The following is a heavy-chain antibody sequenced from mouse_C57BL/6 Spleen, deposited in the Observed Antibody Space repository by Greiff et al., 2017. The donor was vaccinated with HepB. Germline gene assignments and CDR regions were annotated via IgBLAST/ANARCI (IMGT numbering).Heavy chain of an antibody. CDR2: IDPSDSYT. V-gene: IGHV1-69*01. J-gene: IGHJ4*01. Sequence: LQQPGAELVMPGASVKLSCKASGYTFTSYWMHWVKQRPGQGLEWIGEIDPSDSYTNYNQKFKGKSTLTVDKSSSTAYMQLSSLTSEDSAVYYCARGGDLSRAMDCWGQGTSVTVSS. CDR3: ARGGDLSRAMDC. D-gene: IGHD6-1*01. CDR1: GYTFTSYW.